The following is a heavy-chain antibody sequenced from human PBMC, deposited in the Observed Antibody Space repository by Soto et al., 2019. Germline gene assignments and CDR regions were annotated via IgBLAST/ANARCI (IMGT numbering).Heavy chain of an antibody. CDR1: GFTFTTYG. Sequence: PGGSLRLSCVASGFTFTTYGMSWVRQAPGKGLEWVSGISGSGTNTYHADSVKGRFSISRDSSQNTVWLQMNSLRVEDTAIYYCARNYVSGTYYKTTWFDSWGQGTLVTVSS. CDR3: ARNYVSGTYYKTTWFDS. V-gene: IGHV3-23*01. D-gene: IGHD3-10*01. J-gene: IGHJ5*01. CDR2: ISGSGTNT.